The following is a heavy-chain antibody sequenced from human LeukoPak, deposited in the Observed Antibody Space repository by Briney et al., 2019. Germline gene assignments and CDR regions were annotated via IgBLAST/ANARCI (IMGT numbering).Heavy chain of an antibody. D-gene: IGHD3-22*01. V-gene: IGHV3-30*02. CDR3: AKDPYYYDSSGRYCFDY. J-gene: IGHJ4*02. CDR1: GFTFSSYG. Sequence: GGSLRLSCAAPGFTFSSYGMHWVRQAPGKGLEWVAYIRYDGSNKYYADSVKGRFTISRDNSKNTLYLQMNSLRAEDTAVYYCAKDPYYYDSSGRYCFDYWGQGTLVTVSS. CDR2: IRYDGSNK.